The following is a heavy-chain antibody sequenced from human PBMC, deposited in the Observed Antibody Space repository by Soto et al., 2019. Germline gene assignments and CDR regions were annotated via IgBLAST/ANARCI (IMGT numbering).Heavy chain of an antibody. CDR2: IDPSDSYT. D-gene: IGHD2-2*01. V-gene: IGHV5-10-1*01. Sequence: LGESLKISCKGSGYSFTSYWISWVRQMPGKGLEWMGRIDPSDSYTNYSPSFQGHVTISADKSISTAYLQWSSLKASDTAMYYCARRDKVYDHPAAITNYYYYYGMDVWGQGTTVTVSS. J-gene: IGHJ6*02. CDR3: ARRDKVYDHPAAITNYYYYYGMDV. CDR1: GYSFTSYW.